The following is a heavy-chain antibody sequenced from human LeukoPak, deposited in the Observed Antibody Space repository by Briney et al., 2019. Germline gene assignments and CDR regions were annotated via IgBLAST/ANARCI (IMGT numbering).Heavy chain of an antibody. CDR2: ISSGGGST. Sequence: PGGSLRLSCAASGFTFSSYGMNWVRQAPGKGLEWVSGISSGGGSTYYADSVKGRSTISRDNSKNTLYLQMNSLRADDTAVYYCARGTSGSYDYWGQGTLVTVSS. D-gene: IGHD1-26*01. J-gene: IGHJ4*02. CDR3: ARGTSGSYDY. CDR1: GFTFSSYG. V-gene: IGHV3-23*01.